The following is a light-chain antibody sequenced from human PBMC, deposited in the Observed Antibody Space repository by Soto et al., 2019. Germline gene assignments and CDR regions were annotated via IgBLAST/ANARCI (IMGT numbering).Light chain of an antibody. Sequence: IVMQPTPATLSVSPGERATLSCRASQSVNSKLAWYQQKPGQAPRLLIYGASTRATGIPARFSGRGSGTEFTLTISSLQSEDFAVYYCQQYNNWPPWTFCQGANVDIK. CDR3: QQYNNWPPWT. V-gene: IGKV3-15*01. CDR1: QSVNSK. J-gene: IGKJ1*01. CDR2: GAS.